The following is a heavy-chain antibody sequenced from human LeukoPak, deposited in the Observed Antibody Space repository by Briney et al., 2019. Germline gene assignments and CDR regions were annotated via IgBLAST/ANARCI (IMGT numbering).Heavy chain of an antibody. CDR2: ISSSSSYI. D-gene: IGHD2-15*01. V-gene: IGHV3-21*01. J-gene: IGHJ4*02. CDR3: ARGNYADCSGGSCYSGGDY. Sequence: GGSLRLSCAASGFTFSSYSMNWVRQAPGKGLDWVSSISSSSSYIYYADSVKGRFTISRDNAKNSLYLQMNSLRAEDTAVYYCARGNYADCSGGSCYSGGDYWGQGTLVTVSS. CDR1: GFTFSSYS.